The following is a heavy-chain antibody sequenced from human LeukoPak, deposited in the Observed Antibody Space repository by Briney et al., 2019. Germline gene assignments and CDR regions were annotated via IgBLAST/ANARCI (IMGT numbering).Heavy chain of an antibody. J-gene: IGHJ4*02. Sequence: SETLSLTCTASGGSISGYYWSWIRQPAGEGLEWIGHIHTSGKTNYNLSLKSRASMSVDTSKNQFSLKLTSVTAADTAVYYCVRGGSAAAAAFDYWGQGTLVTVSS. CDR1: GGSISGYY. CDR3: VRGGSAAAAAFDY. CDR2: IHTSGKT. V-gene: IGHV4-4*07. D-gene: IGHD6-13*01.